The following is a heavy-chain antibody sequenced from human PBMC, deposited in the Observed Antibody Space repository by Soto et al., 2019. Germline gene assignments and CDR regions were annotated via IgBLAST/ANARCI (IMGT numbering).Heavy chain of an antibody. D-gene: IGHD3-9*01. CDR3: ARGTDTWFFDL. J-gene: IGHJ2*01. V-gene: IGHV4-31*01. CDR2: SHESGSM. CDR1: GGSISSGGYY. Sequence: QVQLQESGPGLVKPSQTLSLTCTVSGGSISSGGYYWSWIRQHPGKGLEWIGYSHESGSMYYKAPLKXLXTXSXXTSKNQFSLKLTSVTAADTAVYYCARGTDTWFFDLWGRGTLVTVSS.